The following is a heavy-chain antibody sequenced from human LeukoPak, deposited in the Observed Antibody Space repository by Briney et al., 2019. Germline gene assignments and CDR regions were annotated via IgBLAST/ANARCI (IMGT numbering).Heavy chain of an antibody. D-gene: IGHD6-13*01. CDR1: GFTFSSYG. J-gene: IGHJ6*03. CDR3: ARGIAAAGHYYYMDV. Sequence: GGSLRLSCAASGFTFSSYGMHWVRQAPGKGLEGVAFIRYDGSNKYYADSAKGRFTISRDNAKNSLYLQMNSLRAEDTAVYYCARGIAAAGHYYYMDVWGKGTTVTVSS. CDR2: IRYDGSNK. V-gene: IGHV3-30*02.